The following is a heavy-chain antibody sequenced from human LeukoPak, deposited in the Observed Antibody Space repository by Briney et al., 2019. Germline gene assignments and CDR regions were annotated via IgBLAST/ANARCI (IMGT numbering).Heavy chain of an antibody. V-gene: IGHV4-38-2*02. CDR1: GYSISSGYY. D-gene: IGHD1-14*01. CDR3: AKEGTVRWFDP. Sequence: PSETLSLTCSVSGYSISSGYYWTFIRQPPGKGLEWIGGIYHTGHTFYNPSLKSRVNISVETSKNQFSLKLNSVTAADTAVYYCAKEGTVRWFDPWGQGTLVTVSS. J-gene: IGHJ5*02. CDR2: IYHTGHT.